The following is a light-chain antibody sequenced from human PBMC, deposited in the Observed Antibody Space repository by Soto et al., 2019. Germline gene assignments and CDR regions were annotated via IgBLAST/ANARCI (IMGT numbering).Light chain of an antibody. CDR2: DVS. V-gene: IGLV2-14*03. CDR3: SSYTTSSTYL. J-gene: IGLJ2*01. CDR1: GSNVGGYNF. Sequence: QSALTQPASVSGSHGQSITISCTGTGSNVGGYNFVSWFQHHPGKAPKLIIFDVSSRPSGVSDRFSGSKSGTASLTISGLQAEDEADYYCSSYTTSSTYLFGGGTKLT.